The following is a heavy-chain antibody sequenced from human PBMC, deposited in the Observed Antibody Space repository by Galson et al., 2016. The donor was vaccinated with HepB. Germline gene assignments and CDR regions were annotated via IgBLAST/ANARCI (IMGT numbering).Heavy chain of an antibody. CDR1: GLIFSDYW. CDR3: ARGSPRQYYFDLNAPDY. Sequence: SLRLSCAASGLIFSDYWLHWVRQTPGKGLVRVSHIKRDGSKTNYAAAVTGRFTISRDNAKNTLYLQMNSLRVEDTAVYYCARGSPRQYYFDLNAPDYWGQGTLVTVSS. D-gene: IGHD3-22*01. J-gene: IGHJ4*02. V-gene: IGHV3-74*01. CDR2: IKRDGSKT.